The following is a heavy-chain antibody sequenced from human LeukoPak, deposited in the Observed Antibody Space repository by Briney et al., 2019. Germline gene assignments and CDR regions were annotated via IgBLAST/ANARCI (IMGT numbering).Heavy chain of an antibody. D-gene: IGHD4-17*01. V-gene: IGHV4-61*01. CDR3: AREDYAYFDY. Sequence: PSETLSLTCTVSGGSVSSGSYYWSWIRHPPGKGLEWIGYIYYSGSTNYNPSLKSRVTISVDTSKNQFSLKLSSVTAADTAVYYCAREDYAYFDYWGQGTLVTVSS. CDR2: IYYSGST. J-gene: IGHJ4*02. CDR1: GGSVSSGSYY.